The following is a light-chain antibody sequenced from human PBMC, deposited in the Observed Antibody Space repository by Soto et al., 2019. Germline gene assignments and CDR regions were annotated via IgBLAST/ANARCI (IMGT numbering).Light chain of an antibody. CDR2: GAS. Sequence: IVLTQSPGTLSLSPGERATLSCRASQTLSNSFIAWYQQKPGQAPRLLIYGASNRATGIPERFSGSGSGTDFTLTISSLEPEDFAVYYCQQYGTSPITFGQGTRLEIK. CDR3: QQYGTSPIT. V-gene: IGKV3-20*01. CDR1: QTLSNSF. J-gene: IGKJ5*01.